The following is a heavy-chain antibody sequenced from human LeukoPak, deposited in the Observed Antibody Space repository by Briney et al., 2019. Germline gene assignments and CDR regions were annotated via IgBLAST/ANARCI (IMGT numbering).Heavy chain of an antibody. CDR2: IYYNGST. D-gene: IGHD2-2*01. CDR1: GGSISRYY. Sequence: SEALSLTCTVSGGSISRYYWSWIRQPPGKGLEWIVYIYYNGSTNHSPSLKSRATISVDTSKNPFSLELSSVNAADTDVYYCARDPSSWGGSFDYWGQGTLVTVSS. CDR3: ARDPSSWGGSFDY. J-gene: IGHJ4*02. V-gene: IGHV4-59*01.